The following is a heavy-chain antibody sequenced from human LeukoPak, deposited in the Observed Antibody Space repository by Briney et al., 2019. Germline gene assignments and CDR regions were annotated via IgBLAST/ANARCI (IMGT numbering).Heavy chain of an antibody. CDR1: GGSISISTYY. CDR3: ARLGTGYDSSGYSIGWFDP. V-gene: IGHV4-39*01. CDR2: IYYSGST. Sequence: SETLSLTCTVSGGSISISTYYWGWTRQPPGKGLEWIGNIYYSGSTYYNPSLKSRVTISVDTSKNQFSLRLSSVTAADTAVYYCARLGTGYDSSGYSIGWFDPWSQGTLVTVSS. D-gene: IGHD3-22*01. J-gene: IGHJ5*02.